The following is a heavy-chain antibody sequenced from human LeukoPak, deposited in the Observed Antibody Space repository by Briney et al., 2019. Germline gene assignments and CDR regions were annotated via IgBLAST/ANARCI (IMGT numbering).Heavy chain of an antibody. Sequence: SQTLSLTCTVSGGSISSGGYYWSWIRQPPGKGLEWIGYIYHSGSTYYNPSLKSRVTISVDRSKNQFSLKLSSVTAADTAVYYCASLLLTHGVPHNYWGQGTLVTVSS. CDR1: GGSISSGGYY. CDR3: ASLLLTHGVPHNY. D-gene: IGHD4/OR15-4a*01. V-gene: IGHV4-30-2*01. CDR2: IYHSGST. J-gene: IGHJ4*02.